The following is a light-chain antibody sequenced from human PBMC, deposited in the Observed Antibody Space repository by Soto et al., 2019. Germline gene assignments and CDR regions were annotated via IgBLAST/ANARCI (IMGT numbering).Light chain of an antibody. V-gene: IGKV3-20*01. J-gene: IGKJ5*01. Sequence: EIVLTQSPVTLSLSPGERATLSCRASQSLSSSYLAWYQQKPGQPPRLLIYGASSRATGIPDRFSGSGSGTDFTLTISRLEPEDFAVFYCQHYDSLPITFGQGTRLEIK. CDR1: QSLSSSY. CDR3: QHYDSLPIT. CDR2: GAS.